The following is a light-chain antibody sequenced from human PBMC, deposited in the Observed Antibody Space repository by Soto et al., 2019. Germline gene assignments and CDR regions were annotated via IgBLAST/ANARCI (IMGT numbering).Light chain of an antibody. CDR3: QQYNNGPPWT. Sequence: TEVTQSPATLSISPGERATLSXRASHNVGTNLAWYPQKPGQXTRILXXGAXTRAFGLPARFSGSGSGKEFTLTITSLQSEDIAVYHCQQYNNGPPWTFGQGTKVDIK. CDR1: HNVGTN. V-gene: IGKV3-15*01. J-gene: IGKJ1*01. CDR2: GAX.